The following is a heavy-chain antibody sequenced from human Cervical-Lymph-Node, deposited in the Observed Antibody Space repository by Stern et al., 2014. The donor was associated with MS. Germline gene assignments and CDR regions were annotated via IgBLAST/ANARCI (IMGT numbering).Heavy chain of an antibody. J-gene: IGHJ1*01. CDR2: ISPDGGYK. CDR1: GLTFSIYG. D-gene: IGHD3-22*01. Sequence: VQLVESGGGVVQPGRSLRLSCAVSGLTFSIYGMHWVRQAPGKGLEWVGVISPDGGYKHYADSVKGRFTISRDNSKNTLYLQMSSLRPGDTAVYYCAKDRGYDTTGFFEHWGQGTLVTVSS. CDR3: AKDRGYDTTGFFEH. V-gene: IGHV3-30*18.